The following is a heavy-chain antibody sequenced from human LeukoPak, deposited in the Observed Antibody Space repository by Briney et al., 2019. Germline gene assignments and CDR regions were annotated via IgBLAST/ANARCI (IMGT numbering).Heavy chain of an antibody. V-gene: IGHV3-7*05. CDR2: IKEDGGEK. J-gene: IGHJ3*02. Sequence: GGSLRLSCADSGFTFSNYWMSWVRQAPGKGLEWVANIKEDGGEKYYVDSVKGRFTISRDNAKKSLYLQMNSLRAEDTAVYYCAKPPVYCSSTSCYCAFDIWGQGTMVTVSS. CDR1: GFTFSNYW. D-gene: IGHD2-2*01. CDR3: AKPPVYCSSTSCYCAFDI.